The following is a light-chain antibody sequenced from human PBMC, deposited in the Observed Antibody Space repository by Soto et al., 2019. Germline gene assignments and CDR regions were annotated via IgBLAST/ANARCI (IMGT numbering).Light chain of an antibody. CDR3: QQYGSSPLVT. Sequence: EIVLTQSPGTLSLSPGERATLSCRASQSVSSSYLAWYQQKPGQAPRLLIYGASSRATGIPDRFSGSGSGTDFTLTISRLEPEDFAVYYCQQYGSSPLVTFGPWTKVDIK. J-gene: IGKJ3*01. V-gene: IGKV3-20*01. CDR1: QSVSSSY. CDR2: GAS.